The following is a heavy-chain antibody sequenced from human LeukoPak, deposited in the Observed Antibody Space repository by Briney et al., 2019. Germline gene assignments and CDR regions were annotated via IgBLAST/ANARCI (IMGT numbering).Heavy chain of an antibody. V-gene: IGHV1-69*13. Sequence: SVKVSCKASGDTFSSYAISWVLQAPGQGLEWMGGIIPIFGTANYAQKFQGRVTITADESTSTAYMELSSLRSEDTAVYYCARGRSDDSYFDYWGQGTLVTVSS. CDR2: IIPIFGTA. D-gene: IGHD3-3*01. J-gene: IGHJ4*02. CDR1: GDTFSSYA. CDR3: ARGRSDDSYFDY.